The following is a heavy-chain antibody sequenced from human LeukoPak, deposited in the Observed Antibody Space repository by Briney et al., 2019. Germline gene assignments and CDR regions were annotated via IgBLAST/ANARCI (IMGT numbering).Heavy chain of an antibody. D-gene: IGHD6-19*01. CDR3: ARQIAVAGKAGFDY. CDR2: IYHSGT. Sequence: PSETLSLTCTVSGDSISSGGSYWTWIRQLPGKGLEWIGYIYHSGTYYNPSLKSRISISVDTSNTQFSLKLSSVTAADTAVYYCARQIAVAGKAGFDYWGQGTLVTVSS. CDR1: GDSISSGGSY. J-gene: IGHJ4*02. V-gene: IGHV4-31*03.